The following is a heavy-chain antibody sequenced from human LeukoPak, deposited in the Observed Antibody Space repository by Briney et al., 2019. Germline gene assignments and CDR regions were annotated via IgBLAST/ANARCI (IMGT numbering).Heavy chain of an antibody. D-gene: IGHD1-26*01. CDR1: GFTFSPIA. Sequence: GGSLRLSCAASGFTFSPIAMSWVHQTPGKGLEWVSVIYTDGDIYYGDSVKGRFTISRDSYTNTLYLQMNSLRVEDTAVYYCAKDNSWSLWGQGTLVTVSS. CDR3: AKDNSWSL. J-gene: IGHJ4*02. V-gene: IGHV3-53*01. CDR2: IYTDGDI.